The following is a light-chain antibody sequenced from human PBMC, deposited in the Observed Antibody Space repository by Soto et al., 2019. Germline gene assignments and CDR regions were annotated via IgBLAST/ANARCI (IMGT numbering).Light chain of an antibody. V-gene: IGLV2-14*01. CDR1: SSDVGGYNS. J-gene: IGLJ1*01. CDR2: EVS. Sequence: QSAPTQPASVSGSPGQSITISCTGTSSDVGGYNSVSWFQQHPSKAPKLIIYEVSHRPSGVSIRFSGSKSGNTASLTISGLQAEDEADYYCNSYRHSTTLVFGTGTKVTVL. CDR3: NSYRHSTTLV.